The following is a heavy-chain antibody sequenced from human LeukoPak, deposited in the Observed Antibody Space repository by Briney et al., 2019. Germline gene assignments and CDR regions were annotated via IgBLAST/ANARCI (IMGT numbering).Heavy chain of an antibody. D-gene: IGHD1-26*01. J-gene: IGHJ4*02. CDR2: INPNSGGT. CDR1: GFTFTGYY. V-gene: IGHV1-2*02. Sequence: ASVKVSCKASGFTFTGYYMHWVRQAPGQGLEWMGWINPNSGGTNYAQKFQGRVTMTRDTSISTAYMELSRLRSDDTAVYYCARESGSYFYYFDYWGQGTLVTVSS. CDR3: ARESGSYFYYFDY.